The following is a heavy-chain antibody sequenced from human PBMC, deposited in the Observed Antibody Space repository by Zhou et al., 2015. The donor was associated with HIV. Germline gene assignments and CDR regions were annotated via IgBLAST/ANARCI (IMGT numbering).Heavy chain of an antibody. D-gene: IGHD6-13*01. CDR3: ARDRAKYSSSQWARDRDYYYYGMDV. J-gene: IGHJ6*02. CDR1: GGTFSSYA. V-gene: IGHV1-69*12. CDR2: IIPIFGTA. Sequence: QVQLVQSGAEVKKPGSSVKVSCKASGGTFSSYAISWVRQAPGQGLEWMGGIIPIFGTANYAQKFQGRVTITADESTSTAYMELSRLRSEDTAVYYCARDRAKYSSSQWARDRDYYYYGMDVWGQGTTVTVSS.